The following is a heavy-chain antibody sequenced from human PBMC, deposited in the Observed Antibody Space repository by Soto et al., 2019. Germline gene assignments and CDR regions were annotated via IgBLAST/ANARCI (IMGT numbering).Heavy chain of an antibody. J-gene: IGHJ4*02. CDR3: VTDLLDYTSGYYGDY. CDR2: IRGSGGRT. Sequence: GGSLRLSCAASGFSFSSYAISWVRPAPGKGLEWVSAIRGSGGRTYHADSVTGRLTISRGTSAHTLYLQVNSLRAEDTAVSYCVTDLLDYTSGYYGDYWGQGTLVTVSS. D-gene: IGHD3-22*01. CDR1: GFSFSSYA. V-gene: IGHV3-23*01.